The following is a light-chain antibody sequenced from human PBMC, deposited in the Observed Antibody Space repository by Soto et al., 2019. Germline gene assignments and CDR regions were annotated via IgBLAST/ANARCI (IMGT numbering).Light chain of an antibody. J-gene: IGKJ3*01. CDR3: QQFSSYPLT. Sequence: VLTQSPGTLSLSPGERATLSCRASQTVRNNYLALYQQIPGQAPRLLIYDASSRSTCIPERFSGGGSGSDFSLSISRLEPEDFAVYYCQQFSSYPLTFGHPTKVDIK. V-gene: IGKV3-20*01. CDR1: QTVRNNY. CDR2: DAS.